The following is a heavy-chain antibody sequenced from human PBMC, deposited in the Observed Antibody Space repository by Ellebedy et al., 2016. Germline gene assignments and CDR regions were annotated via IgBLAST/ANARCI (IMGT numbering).Heavy chain of an antibody. Sequence: GESLKISXAASGFTFSSYGMHWVRQAPGKGLEWVAVISYDGSNKYYADSVKGRFTISRDNSKNTLNLQMNSLRAEDTAVYYCAKDRVVVPAAMDYYYGMDVWGQGTTVTVSS. CDR3: AKDRVVVPAAMDYYYGMDV. CDR1: GFTFSSYG. D-gene: IGHD2-2*01. V-gene: IGHV3-30*18. CDR2: ISYDGSNK. J-gene: IGHJ6*02.